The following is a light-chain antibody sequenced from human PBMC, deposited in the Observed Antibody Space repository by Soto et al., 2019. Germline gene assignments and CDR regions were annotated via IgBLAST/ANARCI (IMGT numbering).Light chain of an antibody. J-gene: IGKJ2*01. V-gene: IGKV4-1*01. CDR3: QQYYSKVT. CDR1: QSVLYSSNNKNY. Sequence: DIVMTQSPDSLAVSLGERATINCKSSQSVLYSSNNKNYLAWYQQKPGQPPKLLIYWASTRESGVPDRFSGSGSGTDFTLTISSLQAEDVAVYYCQQYYSKVTFGQGTKLEI. CDR2: WAS.